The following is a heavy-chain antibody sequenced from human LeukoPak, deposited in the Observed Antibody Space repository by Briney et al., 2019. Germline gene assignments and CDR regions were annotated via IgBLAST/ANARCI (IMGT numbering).Heavy chain of an antibody. CDR1: GFTFSSYW. D-gene: IGHD2-2*01. CDR2: INSDGSST. J-gene: IGHJ4*02. CDR3: ARAVVPAAIGDY. Sequence: GGSLRLSCAASGFTFSSYWMHWVRQAPGKGLGWVSRINSDGSSTSYADSVKGRFTISRDNAKNTLYLQMNSLRAGDTAVYYCARAVVPAAIGDYWGQGTLVTVSS. V-gene: IGHV3-74*01.